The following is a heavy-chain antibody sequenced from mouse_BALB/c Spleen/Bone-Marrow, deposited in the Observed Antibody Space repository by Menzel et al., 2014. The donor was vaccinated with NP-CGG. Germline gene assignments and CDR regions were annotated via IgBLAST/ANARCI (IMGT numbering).Heavy chain of an antibody. CDR2: ISSGGTYT. V-gene: IGHV5-6*01. CDR1: GFTFSNYG. CDR3: ARRRDYDYFDY. J-gene: IGHJ2*01. D-gene: IGHD2-4*01. Sequence: EVQLQESGGDLVKPGGSLKLSCAASGFTFSNYGMSWVRQIPDKRLEWVATISSGGTYTFYPDSVKGRFTISRDNTKNTLTLRMTSLKSEDTAMYYCARRRDYDYFDYWGQGTTLTVSS.